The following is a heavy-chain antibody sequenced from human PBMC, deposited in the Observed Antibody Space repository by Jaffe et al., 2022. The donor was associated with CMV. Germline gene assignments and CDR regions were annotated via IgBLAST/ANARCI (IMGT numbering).Heavy chain of an antibody. V-gene: IGHV1-69*01. J-gene: IGHJ6*02. Sequence: QVQLVQSGAEVKKPGSSVKVSCKASGGTFSSYAISWVRQAPGQGLEWMGGIIPIFGTANYAQKFQGRVTITADESTSTAYMELSSLRSEDTAVYYCARVAYDYGDYVYYYYGMDVWGQGTTVTVSS. CDR2: IIPIFGTA. D-gene: IGHD4-17*01. CDR1: GGTFSSYA. CDR3: ARVAYDYGDYVYYYYGMDV.